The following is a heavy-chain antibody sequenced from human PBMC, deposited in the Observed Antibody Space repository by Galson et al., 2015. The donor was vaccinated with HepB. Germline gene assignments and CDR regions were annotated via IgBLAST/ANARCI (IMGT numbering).Heavy chain of an antibody. CDR2: LNPSDGST. V-gene: IGHV1-46*01. Sequence: SVKVSFKASGYTFATYYIHWVRQAPGQGPEWLGILNPSDGSTIYAQKFQGRATLTRDTSTSTVDMELSSLRSEDTAVYYCARMGVFCSGDSCYDYHGMDVWVQGTTVTVSS. CDR3: ARMGVFCSGDSCYDYHGMDV. CDR1: GYTFATYY. J-gene: IGHJ6*02. D-gene: IGHD2-15*01.